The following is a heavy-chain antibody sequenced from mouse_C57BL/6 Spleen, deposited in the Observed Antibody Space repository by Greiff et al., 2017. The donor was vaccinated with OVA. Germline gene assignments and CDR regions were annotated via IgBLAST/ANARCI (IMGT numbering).Heavy chain of an antibody. D-gene: IGHD2-4*01. CDR2: IDPETGGT. CDR3: TRYDYDGSRYFDV. V-gene: IGHV1-15*01. J-gene: IGHJ1*03. Sequence: QVQLQQSGAELVRPGASVTLSCKASGYTFTDYEMHWVKQTPVHGLEWIGAIDPETGGTAYNQKFKGKAILTADKSSSTAYMELRSLTSEDSAVYYCTRYDYDGSRYFDVWGTGTTVTVSS. CDR1: GYTFTDYE.